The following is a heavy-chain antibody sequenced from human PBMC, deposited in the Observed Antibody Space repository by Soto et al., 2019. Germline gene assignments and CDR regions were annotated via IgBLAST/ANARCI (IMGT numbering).Heavy chain of an antibody. CDR1: GFTFSSYW. CDR2: IKQDGSEK. J-gene: IGHJ3*02. Sequence: EVQLVESGGGLVQPGGSLRLSCAASGFTFSSYWMSWVRQAPGKGLEWVANIKQDGSEKYYVDSVKGRFTISRDNAKNSLYLKMNSLRAEDTAVYYCARGNGDYVGNAFAIWGQGTMVTVSS. D-gene: IGHD4-17*01. CDR3: ARGNGDYVGNAFAI. V-gene: IGHV3-7*01.